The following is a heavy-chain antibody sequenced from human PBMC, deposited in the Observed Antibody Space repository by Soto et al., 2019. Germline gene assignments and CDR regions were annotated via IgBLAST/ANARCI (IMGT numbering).Heavy chain of an antibody. J-gene: IGHJ1*01. Sequence: EVQLVESGGGLAQPGGSLRLSCAASGFTFSSYSMNWVRQAPGKGLEWVSYISSGSITIHYADSVKGRFTISRDNAKNSLYLQMNSLRAEDTAVYYCARDGYFGRFQHWGQGTLVTVSS. D-gene: IGHD3-10*01. CDR2: ISSGSITI. CDR3: ARDGYFGRFQH. V-gene: IGHV3-48*01. CDR1: GFTFSSYS.